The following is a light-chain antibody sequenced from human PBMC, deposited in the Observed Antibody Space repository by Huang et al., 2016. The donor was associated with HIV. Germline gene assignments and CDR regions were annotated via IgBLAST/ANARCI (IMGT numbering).Light chain of an antibody. CDR3: QQRNNWPRT. J-gene: IGKJ1*01. V-gene: IGKV3-11*01. CDR1: QSVSSY. Sequence: EIVLTQSPATLSLSPGERATLTCRASQSVSSYLAWFQQKRVQAPRLLIYDAFNRAPGSPDRFSGSGSGKDYTLTISNVEPEDLTVYYWQQRNNWPRTFGQGTKVEI. CDR2: DAF.